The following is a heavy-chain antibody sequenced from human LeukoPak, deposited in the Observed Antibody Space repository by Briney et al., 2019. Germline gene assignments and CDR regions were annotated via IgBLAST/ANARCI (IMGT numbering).Heavy chain of an antibody. CDR2: IVGSGGST. Sequence: GASLRLSCAASGFTFSNYAMSWVRQAPGKGLEWVSAIVGSGGSTYYADSVKGRFSISRDNSKNTLYLQMNSLRAEDTAVYYCEAGSSSVDYWGQGTLVTVSS. D-gene: IGHD6-6*01. V-gene: IGHV3-23*01. J-gene: IGHJ4*02. CDR3: EAGSSSVDY. CDR1: GFTFSNYA.